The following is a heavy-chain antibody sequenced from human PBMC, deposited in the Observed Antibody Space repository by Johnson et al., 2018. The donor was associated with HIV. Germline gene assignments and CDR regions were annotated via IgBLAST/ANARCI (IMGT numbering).Heavy chain of an antibody. D-gene: IGHD3-10*01. Sequence: VQLVESGGGLVQPGGSLRLSCAASGFAFRTYWMVWVRQVPGKRPVWVARIYNDGSRTTYADSVKGRFTISRDNSKNTLYLQMNSLRAEDTAVYYCARAPGNDAFDIWGQGTMVTVSS. J-gene: IGHJ3*02. CDR1: GFAFRTYW. CDR2: IYNDGSRT. V-gene: IGHV3-74*03. CDR3: ARAPGNDAFDI.